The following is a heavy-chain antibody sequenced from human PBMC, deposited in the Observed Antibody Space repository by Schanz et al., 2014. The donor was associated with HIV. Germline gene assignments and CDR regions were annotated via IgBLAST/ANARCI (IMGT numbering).Heavy chain of an antibody. Sequence: VQLLESGGGLVQPGGSLRLSCVASGFTFDNYGMHWVRQAPGKGLEWVAVIWFDGRNKYYGDSVKGRFMISRDNSNNTLYLQMNSLRAEDTAVYYCAKSHKHDSSDYYRFYYFGMDVWGQGTTVTVSS. D-gene: IGHD6-19*01. CDR3: AKSHKHDSSDYYRFYYFGMDV. V-gene: IGHV3-33*06. CDR2: IWFDGRNK. J-gene: IGHJ6*02. CDR1: GFTFDNYG.